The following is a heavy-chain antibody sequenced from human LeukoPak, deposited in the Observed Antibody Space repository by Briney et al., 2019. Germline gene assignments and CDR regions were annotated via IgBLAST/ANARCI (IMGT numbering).Heavy chain of an antibody. CDR3: ARGRIAKIVVVHSFHYGMDV. CDR2: INDYSGNT. D-gene: IGHD3-22*01. CDR1: GGSFTDYF. Sequence: PSETLSLTCAVYGGSFTDYFWTWIRQSPGKGLEWIGEINDYSGNTNYNPSLNSRVSISLEKSKNQFSLELRPVTAADTAVYYCARGRIAKIVVVHSFHYGMDVWGQGTTVTVSS. J-gene: IGHJ6*02. V-gene: IGHV4-34*01.